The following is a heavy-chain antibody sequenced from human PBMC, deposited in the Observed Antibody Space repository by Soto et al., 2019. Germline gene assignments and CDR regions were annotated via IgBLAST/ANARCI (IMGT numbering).Heavy chain of an antibody. Sequence: EVQLVESGGGLVKPGGSLRLFCAASGFTLSSYSMNWVRQAPGQGLEWVSSISSSTTYIYYADSVKGRFTISRDNAKNSMSLQMNSLRAEDTAVYYCARDRGGDFPLDYWGQGTLVTVSS. CDR2: ISSSTTYI. CDR3: ARDRGGDFPLDY. V-gene: IGHV3-21*01. CDR1: GFTLSSYS. D-gene: IGHD3-16*01. J-gene: IGHJ4*02.